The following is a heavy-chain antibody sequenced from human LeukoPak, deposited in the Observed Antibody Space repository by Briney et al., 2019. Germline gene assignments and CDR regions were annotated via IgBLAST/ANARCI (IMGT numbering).Heavy chain of an antibody. V-gene: IGHV3-30-3*01. Sequence: PGGSLRLSCAASGFTFSTYAMHWVRQAPGKGLEWVAAISSDGNHKHFADSVRGRFTISRDNSKNTLFLQMNSLRPDDTAVYYCARDRLPPPSVYCFDPWGQGTLVTVSP. CDR2: ISSDGNHK. J-gene: IGHJ5*02. CDR3: ARDRLPPPSVYCFDP. CDR1: GFTFSTYA. D-gene: IGHD5-12*01.